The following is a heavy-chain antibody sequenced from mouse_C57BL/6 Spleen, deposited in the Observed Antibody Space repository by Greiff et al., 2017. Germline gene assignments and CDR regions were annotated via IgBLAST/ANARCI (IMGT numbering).Heavy chain of an antibody. CDR2: ISSGSSTI. D-gene: IGHD2-3*01. CDR3: ASYGYYDFDY. Sequence: DVQLVESGGGLVKPGGSLKLSCAASGFTFSDSGMHWVRQAPEKGLEWVAYISSGSSTIYYADTVKGRFTISRDNAKNTLFLQMTSLRSEDTAMYYGASYGYYDFDYWGQGTTLTVSS. V-gene: IGHV5-17*01. J-gene: IGHJ2*01. CDR1: GFTFSDSG.